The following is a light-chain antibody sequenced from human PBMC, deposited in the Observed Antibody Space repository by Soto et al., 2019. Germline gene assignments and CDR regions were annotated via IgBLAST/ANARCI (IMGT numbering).Light chain of an antibody. V-gene: IGLV4-69*01. Sequence: QSVLTQSPSASASLGASVKLTCTLSSGHSSKAIAWHQQQPEKGPRYLMRVNNDGSHNKGDGIPDRFSGSSSGPERYLTISSLQSEDEAEYYCQTWGAGMRVFGGGTKVTVL. J-gene: IGLJ3*02. CDR2: VNNDGSH. CDR1: SGHSSKA. CDR3: QTWGAGMRV.